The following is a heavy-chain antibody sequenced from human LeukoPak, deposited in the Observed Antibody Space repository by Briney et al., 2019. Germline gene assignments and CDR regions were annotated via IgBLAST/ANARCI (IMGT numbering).Heavy chain of an antibody. CDR2: ISAYNGNT. D-gene: IGHD3-16*02. Sequence: ASVKVSCKASGYTFTSYGISWVRQAPGQGLEWMGWISAYNGNTNYAQKLQGRVTMTTDTSTSTAYMELGSLRSDDTAVYYCARARGYDYVWGSYRSPDFDYWGQGTLVTVSS. V-gene: IGHV1-18*01. J-gene: IGHJ4*02. CDR3: ARARGYDYVWGSYRSPDFDY. CDR1: GYTFTSYG.